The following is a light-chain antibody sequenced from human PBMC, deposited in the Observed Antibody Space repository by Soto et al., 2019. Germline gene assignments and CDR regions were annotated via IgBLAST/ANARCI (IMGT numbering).Light chain of an antibody. CDR2: DAS. CDR3: QQYNSYSPGGS. Sequence: EIVLTQSPATLSLSPGERATLSCRASQSVSSYLAWYQQKPGQAPRLLIYDASNRATGIPARFSGSGSGTDFTLTISSLEPEDFATYYCQQYNSYSPGGSFGRGTKLEIK. V-gene: IGKV3-11*01. J-gene: IGKJ2*01. CDR1: QSVSSY.